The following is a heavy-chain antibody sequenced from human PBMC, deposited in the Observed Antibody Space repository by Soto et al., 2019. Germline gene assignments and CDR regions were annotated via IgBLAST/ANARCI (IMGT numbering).Heavy chain of an antibody. CDR2: INPGRGST. CDR1: GYTFTNYH. D-gene: IGHD1-1*01. Sequence: QVQLVQSGAEVKKPGASVKVSCKASGYTFTNYHIHWVRQAPGQGLEWMGIINPGRGSTTYAHKFQGRVTMTRDTSTSTVYMELDSLRSDDTAVYFCARISNSLPDYWGQGNLVTVSS. J-gene: IGHJ4*02. CDR3: ARISNSLPDY. V-gene: IGHV1-46*01.